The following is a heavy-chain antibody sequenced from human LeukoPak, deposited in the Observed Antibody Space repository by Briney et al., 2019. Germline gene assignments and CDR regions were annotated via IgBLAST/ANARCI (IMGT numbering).Heavy chain of an antibody. V-gene: IGHV1-2*02. J-gene: IGHJ5*02. CDR2: INPNSGGT. D-gene: IGHD3-16*01. CDR3: ASSPAWGSSRWFAP. CDR1: GYTFTGYY. Sequence: ASVKVSCKSSGYTFTGYYMHWVRQAPGQGLEGMGWINPNSGGTNYAQKFQGRVTMNMDTSISTAYMELSRLRSDDTAVYCCASSPAWGSSRWFAPWGQGTLVTVSS.